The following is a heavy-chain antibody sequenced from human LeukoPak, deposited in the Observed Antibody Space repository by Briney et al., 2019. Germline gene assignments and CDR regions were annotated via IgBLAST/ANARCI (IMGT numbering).Heavy chain of an antibody. V-gene: IGHV5-51*01. D-gene: IGHD5-24*01. CDR3: ARLPVGDGYNAPSFDY. J-gene: IGHJ4*02. CDR2: IYPGDSDI. CDR1: GYSFTSYW. Sequence: GESLKISCKGSGYSFTSYWIGWVRQMPGKGLEWTGIIYPGDSDIRYSPSFQGQVTISADKSISTAYLQWSSLKASDTAMYYCARLPVGDGYNAPSFDYWGQGTLVTVSS.